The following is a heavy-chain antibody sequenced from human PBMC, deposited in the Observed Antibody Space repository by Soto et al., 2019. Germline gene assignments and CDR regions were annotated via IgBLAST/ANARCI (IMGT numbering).Heavy chain of an antibody. D-gene: IGHD2-2*01. CDR3: ARELGYCSSTSCLGPPYYYYGMDV. V-gene: IGHV4-59*01. J-gene: IGHJ6*02. Sequence: SETLSLTCTVSGGSISSYYWSWIRQPPGKGLEWIGYIYYSGSTNYNPSLKSRVTISVDTSKNQFSLKLSSVTAADTAVYYCARELGYCSSTSCLGPPYYYYGMDVWGQGTTVTVSS. CDR2: IYYSGST. CDR1: GGSISSYY.